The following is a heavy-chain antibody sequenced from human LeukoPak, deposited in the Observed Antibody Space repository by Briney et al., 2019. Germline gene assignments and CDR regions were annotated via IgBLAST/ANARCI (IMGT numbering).Heavy chain of an antibody. CDR2: INPNSGGT. CDR3: ARDGGYYYDSSGYFI. V-gene: IGHV1-2*02. Sequence: ASVKVSCKASGYTFTGYYMPWVRQAPGPGLEWMGWINPNSGGTNYAQKFQGRVTMTRDTSISTAYMELSRLRSDDTAVYYCARDGGYYYDSSGYFIWGQGTMVTVSS. J-gene: IGHJ3*02. D-gene: IGHD3-22*01. CDR1: GYTFTGYY.